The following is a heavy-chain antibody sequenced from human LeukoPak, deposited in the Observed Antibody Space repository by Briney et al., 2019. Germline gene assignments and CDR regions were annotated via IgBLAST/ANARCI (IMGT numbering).Heavy chain of an antibody. CDR1: GFTFSSYS. V-gene: IGHV3-48*01. Sequence: GSLRLSCAASGFTFSSYSMNWVRQAPGKGLEWVSYISSSSTIYYADSVKGRVTISTDNAKNSLYLQMNSLRAEDTAVYYCARDAPIVVVPADAFDIWGQGTMVTVSS. CDR2: ISSSSTI. J-gene: IGHJ3*02. D-gene: IGHD2-2*01. CDR3: ARDAPIVVVPADAFDI.